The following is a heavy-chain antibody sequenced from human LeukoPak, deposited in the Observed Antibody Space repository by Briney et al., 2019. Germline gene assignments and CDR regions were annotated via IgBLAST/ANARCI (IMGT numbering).Heavy chain of an antibody. D-gene: IGHD2-2*01. Sequence: GEALKISCKGSGYSFTSYWIGWVRQMPGKGLEWMGIIYPGDSDTRYSPSFQGQVTISADKSISTAYLQWSSLKASDTAMYYCARSPYVVPAAPGYYYYYYMDVWGKGTTVTVSS. CDR1: GYSFTSYW. CDR2: IYPGDSDT. CDR3: ARSPYVVPAAPGYYYYYYMDV. V-gene: IGHV5-51*01. J-gene: IGHJ6*03.